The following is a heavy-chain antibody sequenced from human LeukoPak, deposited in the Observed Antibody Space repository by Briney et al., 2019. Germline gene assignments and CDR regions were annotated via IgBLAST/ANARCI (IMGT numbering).Heavy chain of an antibody. V-gene: IGHV1-2*02. CDR3: ATGYGDYAGGYYYYYYMDV. CDR2: INPNSGGT. D-gene: IGHD4-17*01. J-gene: IGHJ6*03. Sequence: ASVKVSCKASGYTFTDYYMHWVRQAPGQGLEWMGWINPNSGGTNYAQKFQGRVTMTRDTSISTAYMELSRLTSDDTAVYYCATGYGDYAGGYYYYYYMDVWGKGTTVTISS. CDR1: GYTFTDYY.